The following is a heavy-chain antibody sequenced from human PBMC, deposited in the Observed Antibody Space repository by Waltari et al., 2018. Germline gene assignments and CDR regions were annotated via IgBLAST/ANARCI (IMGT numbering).Heavy chain of an antibody. CDR2: MKPNSGTT. Sequence: QVQLVQSGAEVKKPGASVKFSCKASGYTFTSYDINWVRQATGQGVEWMGWMKPNSGTTCYAKKFQDRVIMTTNTSISTAYMELSSLRSEDTAVYYCARGAAAGKGANWFDPWGQGTLVIVSS. V-gene: IGHV1-8*01. D-gene: IGHD6-13*01. CDR3: ARGAAAGKGANWFDP. CDR1: GYTFTSYD. J-gene: IGHJ5*02.